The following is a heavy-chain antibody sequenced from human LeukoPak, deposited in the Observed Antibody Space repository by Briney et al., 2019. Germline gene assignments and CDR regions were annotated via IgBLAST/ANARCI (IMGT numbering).Heavy chain of an antibody. D-gene: IGHD3-22*01. CDR3: ARVKEPTYYYDSSGYFDY. CDR1: GFTVSSNY. J-gene: IGHJ4*02. Sequence: PGRSLRLSCAASGFTVSSNYMSWVRQAPGKGLEWVSVIYSGGSTYYADSVKGRFTISRDNSKNTLYLQMNSLRAEDTAVYYCARVKEPTYYYDSSGYFDYWGQGTLVTVSS. CDR2: IYSGGST. V-gene: IGHV3-53*01.